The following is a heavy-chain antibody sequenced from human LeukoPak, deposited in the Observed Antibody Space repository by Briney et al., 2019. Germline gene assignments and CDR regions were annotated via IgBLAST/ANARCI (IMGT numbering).Heavy chain of an antibody. J-gene: IGHJ4*02. CDR3: ARDHLYGSGSYYHDY. Sequence: GGSLRLSCAASGFTFSSYSMNWVRQAPGKGLEWVSSISSSSSYIYYADSVKGRFTISRHNDKNSLYLQMNSLRAEDTAVYYCARDHLYGSGSYYHDYWGQGTLVTVSS. D-gene: IGHD3-10*01. CDR2: ISSSSSYI. CDR1: GFTFSSYS. V-gene: IGHV3-21*01.